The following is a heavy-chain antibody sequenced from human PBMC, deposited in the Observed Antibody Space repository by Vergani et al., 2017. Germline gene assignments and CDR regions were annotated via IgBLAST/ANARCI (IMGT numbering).Heavy chain of an antibody. D-gene: IGHD1-1*01. CDR2: ISYDGTQK. Sequence: QVQLVESGGGVVQPGRYLRLYCVVAGFTSSYYCMHWVRQAPGKGLERVAVISYDGTQKYYADSVKGRFTISRDNSKSALYLQMNSLRTEYTAVYYCATKSCGTPGCQIGYFREWGQGTLVTVSS. CDR3: ATKSCGTPGCQIGYFRE. J-gene: IGHJ1*01. CDR1: GFTSSYYC. V-gene: IGHV3-30*03.